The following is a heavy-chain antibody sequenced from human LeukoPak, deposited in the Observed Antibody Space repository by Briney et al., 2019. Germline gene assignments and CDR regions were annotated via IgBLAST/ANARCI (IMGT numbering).Heavy chain of an antibody. V-gene: IGHV3-30*18. J-gene: IGHJ4*02. Sequence: GGSLRLSCAASGFTFSSYGMNWVRQAPGKGLEWVAVISYDGTNKFYVDSLRGRFTIPRDNSKNTLYLQMNSLRAEDTAVYYCAKDGYYGSGTYPDYWGQGTLVTVSS. CDR2: ISYDGTNK. D-gene: IGHD3-10*01. CDR3: AKDGYYGSGTYPDY. CDR1: GFTFSSYG.